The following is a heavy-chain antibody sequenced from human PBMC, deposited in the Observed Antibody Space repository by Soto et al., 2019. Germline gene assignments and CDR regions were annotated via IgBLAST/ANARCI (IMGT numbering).Heavy chain of an antibody. CDR1: GFTFSSYG. Sequence: QVQLVESGGGVVQPGRSLRLSCAASGFTFSSYGMHWVRQAPGKGLEWVAVIWYDGSNKYYADSVKGRFTISRDNSKNTLYLQMNSLRAEDTAVYYCARGGIVSPHGMDVWGQGTTVTVSS. D-gene: IGHD2-15*01. J-gene: IGHJ6*02. V-gene: IGHV3-33*01. CDR3: ARGGIVSPHGMDV. CDR2: IWYDGSNK.